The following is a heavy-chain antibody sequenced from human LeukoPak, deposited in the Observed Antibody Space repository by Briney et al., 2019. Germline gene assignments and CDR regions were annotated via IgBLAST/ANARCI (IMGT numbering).Heavy chain of an antibody. CDR3: ARQEGFSSGWGFDY. CDR2: INDRGGT. D-gene: IGHD6-19*01. CDR1: SGSLNGCH. Sequence: SETLSLTCAVYSGSLNGCHWSWIRQPPGKGLEWIGKINDRGGTNYNPSLKSRVTISVDKSKNQFSLRLSSVTAADTAVYYCARQEGFSSGWGFDYWGQGTLVTVSS. V-gene: IGHV4-34*01. J-gene: IGHJ4*02.